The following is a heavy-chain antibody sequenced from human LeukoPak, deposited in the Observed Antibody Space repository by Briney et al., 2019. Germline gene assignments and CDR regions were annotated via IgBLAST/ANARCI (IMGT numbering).Heavy chain of an antibody. J-gene: IGHJ4*02. D-gene: IGHD6-19*01. V-gene: IGHV1-18*01. CDR2: VSAYNGNT. Sequence: ASVKVSCKASGYTFTSYGISWVRQAPGQGLEWMGWVSAYNGNTNYAQKLQGRVTMTTDTSTSTAYMELRSLRSDDTAVYYCARARHSSGWYFSIRSLYFDYWGQATLVTVSS. CDR3: ARARHSSGWYFSIRSLYFDY. CDR1: GYTFTSYG.